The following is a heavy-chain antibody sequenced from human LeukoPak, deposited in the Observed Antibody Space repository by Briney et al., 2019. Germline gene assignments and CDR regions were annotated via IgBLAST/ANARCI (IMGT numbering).Heavy chain of an antibody. CDR3: AGKGPTYHGDAFDI. J-gene: IGHJ3*02. D-gene: IGHD2-21*01. CDR2: IKQDGSEK. Sequence: PGGSLRLSCAASGFTFSSYWMSWVRQAPGKGLEWVANIKQDGSEKYYVDSVKGRFTISRDNAKNSLFLQMNSLRAEDTAVYYCAGKGPTYHGDAFDIWGQGTMVTVSS. CDR1: GFTFSSYW. V-gene: IGHV3-7*03.